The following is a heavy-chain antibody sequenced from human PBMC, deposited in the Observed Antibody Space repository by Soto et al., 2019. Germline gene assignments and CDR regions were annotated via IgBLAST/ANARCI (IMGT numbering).Heavy chain of an antibody. CDR2: IPFDGSNK. J-gene: IGHJ6*02. V-gene: IGHV3-30-3*01. CDR3: ARGGSPYYYGSGRLDV. Sequence: QVQLVESGGGVVQPGRSLRLSCAASGFTFSSYAMHWVRQAPGKGLEWVAVIPFDGSNKYYADSVKGRITISRDNSKNTLYLKMNSLRPEDTAVYYWARGGSPYYYGSGRLDVWGQGTTVTVSS. D-gene: IGHD3-10*01. CDR1: GFTFSSYA.